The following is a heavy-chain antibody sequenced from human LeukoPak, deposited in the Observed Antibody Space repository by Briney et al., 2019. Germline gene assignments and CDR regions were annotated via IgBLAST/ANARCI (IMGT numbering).Heavy chain of an antibody. J-gene: IGHJ4*02. CDR3: GKAFPPLRVAAAGDY. CDR2: ISYMGDHR. CDR1: GLTFSDCD. D-gene: IGHD6-25*01. Sequence: GESLRLSCTASGLTFSDCDMNWFRQAPGKGLQWVSSISYMGDHRYYADSAKGRFTISRDNAKNSLYLQMDNLRADDTAVYYCGKAFPPLRVAAAGDYWGQGTLVTVSS. V-gene: IGHV3-21*06.